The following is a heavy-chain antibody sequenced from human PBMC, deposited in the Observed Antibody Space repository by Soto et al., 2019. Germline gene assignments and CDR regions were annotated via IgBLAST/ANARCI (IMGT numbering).Heavy chain of an antibody. V-gene: IGHV3-33*01. CDR1: GFTFSSYG. Sequence: QVQLVESGGGVVQPGRSLRLSCAASGFTFSSYGMHWVRQAPGKGLEWVAVIWYDGSNKYYADSVKGRFTISRDNSKNTLYLQMNSLRAEDTAVYYCARGSGGWLISREYGTDDWGQGTTVTVSS. CDR3: ARGSGGWLISREYGTDD. CDR2: IWYDGSNK. J-gene: IGHJ6*02. D-gene: IGHD3-3*01.